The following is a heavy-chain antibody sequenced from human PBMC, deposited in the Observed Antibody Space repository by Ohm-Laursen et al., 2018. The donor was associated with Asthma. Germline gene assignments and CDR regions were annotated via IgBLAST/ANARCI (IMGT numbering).Heavy chain of an antibody. CDR3: ARVFLGGDYDYYYGMDV. CDR1: GGTFSSYA. CDR2: IIPIFGTA. Sequence: GASVKVSCKVSGGTFSSYAISWVRQAPGQGLEWMGGIIPIFGTANYAQKFQGRVTITADESTSTAYMELSSLRSEDTAVYYCARVFLGGDYDYYYGMDVWGQGTTVTVSS. D-gene: IGHD3-16*01. V-gene: IGHV1-69*13. J-gene: IGHJ6*02.